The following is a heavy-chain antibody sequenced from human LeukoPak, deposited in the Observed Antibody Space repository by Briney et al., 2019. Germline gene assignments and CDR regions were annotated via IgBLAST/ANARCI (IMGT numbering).Heavy chain of an antibody. V-gene: IGHV3-23*01. CDR1: VFTYSSYA. CDR2: ISGSGGST. Sequence: GGCLRLSCAAAVFTYSSYAMSGVRQAPGRGREWVSPISGSGGSTYYAASVKGRFTTSRDNSKNTLYLQMHSLRAEDTAVYYCAKGPVAGVLRVYLYYWGQGTLVTVSS. J-gene: IGHJ4*02. CDR3: AKGPVAGVLRVYLYY. D-gene: IGHD6-19*01.